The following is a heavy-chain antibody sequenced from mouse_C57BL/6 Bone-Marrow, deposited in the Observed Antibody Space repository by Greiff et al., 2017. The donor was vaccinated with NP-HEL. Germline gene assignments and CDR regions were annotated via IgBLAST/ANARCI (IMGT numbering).Heavy chain of an antibody. CDR3: AREGYCGSCRDV. D-gene: IGHD1-1*01. V-gene: IGHV1-69*01. Sequence: VQLQQPGVELVMPGASVKLSCKASGYTFTSYWMAWVKQRPGQGLEWIGEIDPSDSYTNYNQKFKGKSTLTVDKSSCTAYMQLSSLTSEDYAVYYCAREGYCGSCRDVWGTGTTVTVSS. CDR1: GYTFTSYW. J-gene: IGHJ1*03. CDR2: IDPSDSYT.